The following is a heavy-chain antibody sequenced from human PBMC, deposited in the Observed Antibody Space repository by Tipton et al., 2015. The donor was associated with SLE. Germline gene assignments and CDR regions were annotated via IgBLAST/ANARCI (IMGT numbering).Heavy chain of an antibody. D-gene: IGHD4-23*01. CDR3: ARGRVRRLGLNY. J-gene: IGHJ4*02. CDR1: GGSISASSYY. V-gene: IGHV4-39*07. Sequence: LRLSCTVSGGSISASSYYWAWIRQPPGKGLECIGNINYSGTTSYNPSLKSRVTMSVDMSKNQFSLKLSSVTAADTAVYYCARGRVRRLGLNYWGQGTLVTVSS. CDR2: INYSGTT.